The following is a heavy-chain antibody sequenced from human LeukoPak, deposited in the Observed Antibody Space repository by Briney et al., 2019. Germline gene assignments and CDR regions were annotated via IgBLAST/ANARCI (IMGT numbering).Heavy chain of an antibody. V-gene: IGHV4-59*01. CDR2: IYYSGST. J-gene: IGHJ5*02. CDR3: ARVKQAGVSGYWFDP. Sequence: PSETLSLTCTVSGGSISSYYWSWILQPPGTGLEWIGYIYYSGSTNYSPSLKSRVTISVDTSKNQFSLKLNSVTAADTAVYYCARVKQAGVSGYWFDPWGQGTLVTVSS. CDR1: GGSISSYY. D-gene: IGHD2-8*01.